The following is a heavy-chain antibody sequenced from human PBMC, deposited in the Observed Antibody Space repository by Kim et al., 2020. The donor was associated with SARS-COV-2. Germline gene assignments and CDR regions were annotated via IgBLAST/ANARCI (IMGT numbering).Heavy chain of an antibody. Sequence: SETLSLTCTVSGGSISSSSYYWAWIRQPPGKGLEWIGSIYYSGSTYYNPSLKSRVTISVDTSKNQFSLKLSAVTAADTAVYYCATGMVAGTTYFDHWGQGTLVTVSS. CDR2: IYYSGST. CDR1: GGSISSSSYY. D-gene: IGHD2-15*01. J-gene: IGHJ4*02. V-gene: IGHV4-39*01. CDR3: ATGMVAGTTYFDH.